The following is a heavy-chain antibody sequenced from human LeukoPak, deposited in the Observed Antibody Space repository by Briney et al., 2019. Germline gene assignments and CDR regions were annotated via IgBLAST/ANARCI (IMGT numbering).Heavy chain of an antibody. CDR2: IYYSGST. Sequence: SQTLSLTCTVSGGSISSYYWSWIRQPPGKGLEWIGYIYYSGSTNYNPSLKSRVTISVDTSKNQFSLKLISVTAADTAVYYCARARSSSWYFPWGQGTLVTVSS. CDR3: ARARSSSWYFP. V-gene: IGHV4-59*01. CDR1: GGSISSYY. D-gene: IGHD6-13*01. J-gene: IGHJ5*02.